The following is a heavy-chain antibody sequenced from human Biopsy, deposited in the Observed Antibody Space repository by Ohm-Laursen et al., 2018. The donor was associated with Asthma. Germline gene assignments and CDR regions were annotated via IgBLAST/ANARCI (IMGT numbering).Heavy chain of an antibody. CDR3: ARGDSSNWSHYYFDY. V-gene: IGHV3-7*03. D-gene: IGHD3-22*01. CDR2: IKHDGSEK. CDR1: GFTFGDYW. Sequence: SLRLSCTASGFTFGDYWMSWVRQVPGKGLEWVANIKHDGSEKNHVDSLKGRFTISRDNAKNSLYLQMNSLRAEDTAVYYCARGDSSNWSHYYFDYWGQGTLVTVS. J-gene: IGHJ4*02.